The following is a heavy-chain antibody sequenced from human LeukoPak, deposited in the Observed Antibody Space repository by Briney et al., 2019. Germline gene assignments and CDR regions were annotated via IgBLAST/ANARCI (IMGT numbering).Heavy chain of an antibody. CDR3: ARDHQHTYTNYGDY. J-gene: IGHJ4*02. V-gene: IGHV3-33*08. D-gene: IGHD4-11*01. CDR2: IWFDGSNK. Sequence: GGSLRLSCAASGFTFSSYWMHWVRQAPGKGLEWVAVIWFDGSNKFYADSVKGRFTISRDNSKNTLYLQMNTLRAEDTAVYYCARDHQHTYTNYGDYWGQGTLVTVSS. CDR1: GFTFSSYW.